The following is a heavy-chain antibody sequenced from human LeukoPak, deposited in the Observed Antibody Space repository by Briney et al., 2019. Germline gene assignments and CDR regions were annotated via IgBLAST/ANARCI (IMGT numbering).Heavy chain of an antibody. CDR1: GFTFGDYA. V-gene: IGHV3-23*01. J-gene: IGHJ4*02. CDR2: ISGSGGST. CDR3: GKGGYFSGCSCYGWAGYFDY. D-gene: IGHD2-15*01. Sequence: PGGSLRLSCTASGFTFGDYAMSWFRQAPGKGLEWVSAISGSGGSTYYADSVKGRFTISRDNSKNTLYLQMNSLRAEDTAVYYRGKGGYFSGCSCYGWAGYFDYWGQGTLVTVFS.